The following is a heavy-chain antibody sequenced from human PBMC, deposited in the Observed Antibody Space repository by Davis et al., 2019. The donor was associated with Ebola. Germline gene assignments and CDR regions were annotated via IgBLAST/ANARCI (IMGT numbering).Heavy chain of an antibody. D-gene: IGHD2-2*01. V-gene: IGHV1-69*06. CDR2: IVPMLGTA. J-gene: IGHJ5*02. CDR1: GYTFTSCG. Sequence: SVKVSCKASGYTFTSCGISWVRQAPGQGLEWMGGIVPMLGTANYAQKFQGRVTITADKSTSTAYMELTNLRSEDTAVYYCARHSGCSSSRCYRMRIVSWGQGSLVTVSS. CDR3: ARHSGCSSSRCYRMRIVS.